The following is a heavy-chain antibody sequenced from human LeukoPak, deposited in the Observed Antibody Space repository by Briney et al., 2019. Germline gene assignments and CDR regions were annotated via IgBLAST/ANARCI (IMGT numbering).Heavy chain of an antibody. Sequence: GGSLRLSCAASGFTFSSYGMHCVRQATGKALEWVAVIWYDGSNKYYADYVKGRFTISRDNSKNTLYLQMNSLRAEDTAVYYCARDFEAYCGGGLDYWGQGTLVTVSS. CDR1: GFTFSSYG. V-gene: IGHV3-33*01. D-gene: IGHD2-21*01. CDR2: IWYDGSNK. J-gene: IGHJ4*02. CDR3: ARDFEAYCGGGLDY.